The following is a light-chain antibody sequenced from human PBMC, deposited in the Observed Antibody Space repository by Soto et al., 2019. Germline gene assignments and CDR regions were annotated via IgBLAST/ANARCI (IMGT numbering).Light chain of an antibody. CDR2: GAS. Sequence: EIVMTQSPATLSVSPGETATLSCRASQSISSNLAWYQQKPGQAPRLLIYGASSRATGIPDRFSGSGSGTDFTLTISRLEPEDFAVYYCQQYGSSFGQGTKVDIK. J-gene: IGKJ1*01. V-gene: IGKV3-20*01. CDR1: QSISSN. CDR3: QQYGSS.